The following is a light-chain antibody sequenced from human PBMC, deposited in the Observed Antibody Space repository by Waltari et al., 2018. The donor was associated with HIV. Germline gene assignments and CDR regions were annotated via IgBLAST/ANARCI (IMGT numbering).Light chain of an antibody. CDR2: WAS. CDR1: QTILYSSNNKNY. V-gene: IGKV4-1*01. CDR3: QQYFNAPYT. J-gene: IGKJ2*01. Sequence: DIVMTQSPDSLAVSLGERATINCKSSQTILYSSNNKNYLSWYQQRPGQPPKLLIYWASTRESVVPDRFSGSGSGTEFTLTISVLQAEDVALYYCQQYFNAPYTFGQGTKVEI.